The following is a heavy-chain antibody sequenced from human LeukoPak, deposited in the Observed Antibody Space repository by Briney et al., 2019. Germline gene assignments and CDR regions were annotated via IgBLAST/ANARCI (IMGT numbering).Heavy chain of an antibody. Sequence: PWGSLRLSCAASGFTFSSYWMHWVRQTPGKGLVCVSRINSAGSSTDYADSVKGRFTISRDNAKNTLYLQMNSLRAEDMAVYYCVRGSNDWIGMDVWGQGTTVTVSS. V-gene: IGHV3-74*01. CDR3: VRGSNDWIGMDV. CDR2: INSAGSST. D-gene: IGHD3-9*01. J-gene: IGHJ6*02. CDR1: GFTFSSYW.